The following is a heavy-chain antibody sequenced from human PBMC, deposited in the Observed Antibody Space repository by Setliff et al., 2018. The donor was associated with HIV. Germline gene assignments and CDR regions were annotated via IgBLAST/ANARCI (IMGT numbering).Heavy chain of an antibody. Sequence: GGSLRLSCVASVFTFTTYDMTWVRQAPGKGLEWVSYITDSGAYYADSVKGRFTITRDNAKNTLYLQMHNLRAEDTGVYYCHSGYDSEEQSYFDYWGQGTLVTVSS. J-gene: IGHJ4*02. V-gene: IGHV3-23*01. CDR2: ITDSGA. D-gene: IGHD5-12*01. CDR3: HSGYDSEEQSYFDY. CDR1: VFTFTTYD.